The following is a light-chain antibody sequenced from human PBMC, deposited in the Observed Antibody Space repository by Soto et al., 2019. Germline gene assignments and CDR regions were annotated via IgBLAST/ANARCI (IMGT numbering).Light chain of an antibody. CDR1: GNDVGGYTF. V-gene: IGLV2-14*03. CDR2: DVN. Sequence: QSALTQPASVSGSPGQSISISCTGTGNDVGGYTFVSWYQQHPDKVPKLVIFDVNRRPSGVSDRFSGSKSVNAASLTISGLQAEDEADYYCCSYTATTTYVSGTGSKVTVL. J-gene: IGLJ1*01. CDR3: CSYTATTTYV.